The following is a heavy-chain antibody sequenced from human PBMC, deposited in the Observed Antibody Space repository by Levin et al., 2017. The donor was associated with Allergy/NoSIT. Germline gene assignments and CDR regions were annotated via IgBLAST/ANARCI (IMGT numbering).Heavy chain of an antibody. J-gene: IGHJ6*02. D-gene: IGHD2-8*01. CDR3: ARRMKGLRYYYYGMDV. V-gene: IGHV4-34*01. Sequence: SETLSLTCAVYGGSFSGYYWSWIRQPPGKGLEWIGEINHSGSTNYNPSLKSRVTISVDTSKNQFSLKLSSVTAADTAVYYCARRMKGLRYYYYGMDVWGQGTTVTVSS. CDR2: INHSGST. CDR1: GGSFSGYY.